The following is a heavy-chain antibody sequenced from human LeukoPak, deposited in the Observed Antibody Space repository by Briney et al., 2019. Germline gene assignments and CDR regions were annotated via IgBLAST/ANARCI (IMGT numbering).Heavy chain of an antibody. CDR3: VRDNYSYRLDV. J-gene: IGHJ4*02. CDR2: IKQDGSEK. V-gene: IGHV3-7*03. D-gene: IGHD2-21*01. Sequence: QPGGSLRLSCAASGFTFSSYWMSWVGQAPGKEVEWVANIKQDGSEKYYVDSVKGRFTISRDNAKNSLYLQMNSLRAEDTATYFCVRDNYSYRLDVWGQGTLVTVSS. CDR1: GFTFSSYW.